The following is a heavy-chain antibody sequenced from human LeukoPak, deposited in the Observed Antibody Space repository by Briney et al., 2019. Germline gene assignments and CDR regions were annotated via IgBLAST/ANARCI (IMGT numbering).Heavy chain of an antibody. CDR2: ISGSGGST. V-gene: IGHV3-23*01. CDR3: AKGQYDSSGYYAGTLLSDY. J-gene: IGHJ4*02. CDR1: GFTFSSYA. D-gene: IGHD3-22*01. Sequence: PGGSLRLSCAASGFTFSSYAMSWVRQAPGKGLEWVSAISGSGGSTYYADSVKGRFTISRDNSKNTLYLQMNSLRAEDTAVYYCAKGQYDSSGYYAGTLLSDYWGQGTLVTVSS.